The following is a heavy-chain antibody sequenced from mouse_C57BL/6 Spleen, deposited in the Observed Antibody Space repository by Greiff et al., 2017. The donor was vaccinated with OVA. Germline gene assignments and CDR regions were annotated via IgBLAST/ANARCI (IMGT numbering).Heavy chain of an antibody. V-gene: IGHV1-19*01. CDR1: GYTFTDYY. CDR3: ASQNYGNYPAWFAY. D-gene: IGHD2-1*01. CDR2: INPYNGGT. Sequence: EVQLQQSGPVLVKPGASVKMSCKASGYTFTDYYMNWVKQSHGKSLEWIGVINPYNGGTSYNQKFKGKATLTVDKSSSTAYMELNSLTSEDSAVYYCASQNYGNYPAWFAYWGQGTLVTVSA. J-gene: IGHJ3*01.